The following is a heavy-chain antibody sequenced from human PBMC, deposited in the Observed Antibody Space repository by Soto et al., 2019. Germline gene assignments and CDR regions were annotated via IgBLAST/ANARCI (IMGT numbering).Heavy chain of an antibody. CDR1: GYTFTSYG. CDR3: ARDLGSGYSLVYFDY. CDR2: ISAYNGNT. J-gene: IGHJ4*02. V-gene: IGHV1-18*01. Sequence: GASVKVSCKASGYTFTSYGISWVRQAPGQGLEWMGWISAYNGNTNYAQKLQGRVTMTTDTSTSTAYMELRSLRSDDTAVYYCARDLGSGYSLVYFDYWGQGTLVTVSS. D-gene: IGHD5-18*01.